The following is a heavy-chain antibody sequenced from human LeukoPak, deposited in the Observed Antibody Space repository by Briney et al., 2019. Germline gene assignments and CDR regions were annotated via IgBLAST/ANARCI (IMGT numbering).Heavy chain of an antibody. CDR3: ARVHPHSSSWYTPFDY. CDR2: LNPKSGDT. J-gene: IGHJ4*02. V-gene: IGHV1-8*03. CDR1: GYTFTNYD. D-gene: IGHD6-13*01. Sequence: ASVKVSCKASGYTFTNYDINWVRQATGQGPEWMAWLNPKSGDTGFAQKFQGRLTIKRDTSINTAYMELSSLRSEDTAVYYCARVHPHSSSWYTPFDYWGQGTLVTVSS.